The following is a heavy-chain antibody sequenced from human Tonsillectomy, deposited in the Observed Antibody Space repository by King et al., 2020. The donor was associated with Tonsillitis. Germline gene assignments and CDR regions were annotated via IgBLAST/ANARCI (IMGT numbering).Heavy chain of an antibody. Sequence: VQLVQSGAEVKKPGSSVKVSCKASGGTFSSYAISWVRQAPGQGLEWMGRIIPILGIANYAQKFQGRVTITADKSTSTAYMELSSLRSEDTAVYYCARECPPPTYYYDSSGYSFDIWGQGTMVTVSS. CDR2: IIPILGIA. J-gene: IGHJ3*02. V-gene: IGHV1-69*09. CDR3: ARECPPPTYYYDSSGYSFDI. CDR1: GGTFSSYA. D-gene: IGHD3-22*01.